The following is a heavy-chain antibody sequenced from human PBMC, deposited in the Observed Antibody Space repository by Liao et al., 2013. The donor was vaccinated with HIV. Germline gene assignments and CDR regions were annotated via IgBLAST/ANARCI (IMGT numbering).Heavy chain of an antibody. CDR3: AGERHGALY. CDR2: MFYSGTT. CDR1: GGSISSSSYF. V-gene: IGHV4-61*01. Sequence: QLQLQESGPGLVKPSETLSLMCSVSGGSISSSSYFWTWIRQSPGRGLEWIGNMFYSGTTRYNPSLKSRVTISLVGTSTNKFTLNLRAVTTEDTAVYYCAGERHGALYWGRGFLVTVSS. D-gene: IGHD1-26*01. J-gene: IGHJ4*02.